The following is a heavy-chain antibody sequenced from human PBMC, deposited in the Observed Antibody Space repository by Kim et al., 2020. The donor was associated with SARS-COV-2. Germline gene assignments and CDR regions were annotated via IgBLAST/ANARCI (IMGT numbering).Heavy chain of an antibody. CDR3: ARARRITIFGVVMSRYYFDY. CDR2: INHSGST. CDR1: GGSFSGYY. J-gene: IGHJ4*02. Sequence: SETLSLTCAVYGGSFSGYYWSWIRQPPGKGLEWIGEINHSGSTNYNPSLKSRVTISVDTSKNQFSLKLSSVTAADTAVYYCARARRITIFGVVMSRYYFDYWGQGTLVTVSS. D-gene: IGHD3-3*01. V-gene: IGHV4-34*01.